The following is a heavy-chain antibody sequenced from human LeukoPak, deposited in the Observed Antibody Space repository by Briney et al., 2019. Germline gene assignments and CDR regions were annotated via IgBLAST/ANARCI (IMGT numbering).Heavy chain of an antibody. CDR3: ARAARRGAYYYYMDV. CDR1: GFSFRSYW. D-gene: IGHD6-6*01. J-gene: IGHJ6*03. Sequence: GGSLRLSCAASGFSFRSYWMHWVRQAPGEGLVWVSRTNEYGSITDYADSVRDRFTISRDNAKNTLYLQMNSLRAEDTAVYYCARAARRGAYYYYMDVWGKGTTVTVSS. CDR2: TNEYGSIT. V-gene: IGHV3-74*01.